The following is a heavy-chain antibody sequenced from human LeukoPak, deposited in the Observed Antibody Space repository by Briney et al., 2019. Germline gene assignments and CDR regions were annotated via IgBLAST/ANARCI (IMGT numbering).Heavy chain of an antibody. Sequence: PSETLSLTCTVSGGSISSGGYYWSWLRQHPGKGLEWIVYIYYSGSTYYNPSLKSRVTISVDTSKNQFSLKLSSVTAADTAVYYCARDYDSSGYYYYGMDVWGQGTTVTVSS. CDR2: IYYSGST. J-gene: IGHJ6*02. V-gene: IGHV4-31*03. CDR3: ARDYDSSGYYYYGMDV. CDR1: GGSISSGGYY. D-gene: IGHD3-22*01.